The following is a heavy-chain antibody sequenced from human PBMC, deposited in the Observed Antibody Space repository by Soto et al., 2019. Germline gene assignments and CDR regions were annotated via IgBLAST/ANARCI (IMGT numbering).Heavy chain of an antibody. CDR2: IYYSGST. J-gene: IGHJ4*02. Sequence: QVQLQESGPGLVKPSQTLSLTGTVSGGSISSGGYYWSWIRQHPGKGLEWIGYIYYSGSTYYNPSLKCRVTISVDTSKNQFSLKLSSVTAADTAVYYCARGLYNWNYFDYWGQGTLVTVSS. D-gene: IGHD1-20*01. CDR1: GGSISSGGYY. CDR3: ARGLYNWNYFDY. V-gene: IGHV4-31*03.